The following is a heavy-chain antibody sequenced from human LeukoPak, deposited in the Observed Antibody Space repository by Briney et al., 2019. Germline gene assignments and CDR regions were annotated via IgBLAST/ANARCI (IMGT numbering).Heavy chain of an antibody. V-gene: IGHV3-15*01. CDR3: TTLWYYYNNTDY. Sequence: RTGGSLRLSCAASGFTFSNAWMNWVRQAPGKGLEWVGLIKSKSAGETTDYAAPVRGRVTISRDDSKNTLYLQMNSMKTEGTGIYYCTTLWYYYNNTDYWGQGTLVTVSS. J-gene: IGHJ4*02. CDR1: GFTFSNAW. D-gene: IGHD3-22*01. CDR2: IKSKSAGETT.